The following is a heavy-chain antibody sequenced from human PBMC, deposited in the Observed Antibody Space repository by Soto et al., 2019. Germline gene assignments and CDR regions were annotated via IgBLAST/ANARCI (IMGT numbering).Heavy chain of an antibody. CDR3: AREHGGYSPVAY. J-gene: IGHJ4*02. CDR1: GGTFSSYA. V-gene: IGHV1-69*12. D-gene: IGHD2-15*01. CDR2: IIPIFGTA. Sequence: QVQLVQSGAEVKKPGSSVKVSCKASGGTFSSYAISWVRQAPGQGLEWMGGIIPIFGTANYAQKFQGRVTITADESASTAYEELRCLRSEDTAVYYCAREHGGYSPVAYWGQGTLVTVSS.